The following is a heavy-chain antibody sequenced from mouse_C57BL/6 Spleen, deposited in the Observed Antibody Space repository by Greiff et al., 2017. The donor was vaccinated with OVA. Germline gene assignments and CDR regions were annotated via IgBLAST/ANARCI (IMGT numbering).Heavy chain of an antibody. CDR1: GYTFTDYY. J-gene: IGHJ4*01. D-gene: IGHD4-1*01. V-gene: IGHV1-26*01. CDR3: ARRNWAPYYYAMDY. Sequence: EVQLQQSGPELVKPGASVKISCKASGYTFTDYYMNWVKQSHGKSLEWIGDINPNNGGTSYNQKFKGKATLTVDKSSSTAYMELRSLTSEDSAVYYCARRNWAPYYYAMDYWGQGTSVTVSS. CDR2: INPNNGGT.